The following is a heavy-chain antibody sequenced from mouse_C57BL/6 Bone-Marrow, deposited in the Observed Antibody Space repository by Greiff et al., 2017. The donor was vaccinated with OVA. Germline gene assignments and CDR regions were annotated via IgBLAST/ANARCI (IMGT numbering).Heavy chain of an antibody. CDR2: IDPANGNT. V-gene: IGHV14-3*01. CDR3: ARGVLYDYWAWFAY. J-gene: IGHJ3*01. CDR1: GFTIKNTY. D-gene: IGHD2-4*01. Sequence: EVQLQESVAELVRPGASVKLSCTASGFTIKNTYMHWVKQRPEQGLEWIGRIDPANGNTKYAPKVQGKATIPADTSSNTAYLQLSSLTSEDTAIYYCARGVLYDYWAWFAYWGQGTLVTVSA.